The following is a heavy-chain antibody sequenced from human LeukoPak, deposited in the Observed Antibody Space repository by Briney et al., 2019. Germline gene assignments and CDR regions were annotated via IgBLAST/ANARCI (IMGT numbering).Heavy chain of an antibody. J-gene: IGHJ5*02. CDR1: GGTFSSYA. Sequence: GASVKVSCKASGGTFSSYAISWVRQAPGQGLEWMGGIIPIFGTANYAQKFQGRVTITADKSTSTAYMELSSLRSEDTAVYYCAREAVAAAQVFDPWGQGTLVAVSS. V-gene: IGHV1-69*06. CDR3: AREAVAAAQVFDP. CDR2: IIPIFGTA. D-gene: IGHD6-19*01.